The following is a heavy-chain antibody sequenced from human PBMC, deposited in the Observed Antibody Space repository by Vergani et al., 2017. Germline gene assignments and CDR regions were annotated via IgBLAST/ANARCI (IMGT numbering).Heavy chain of an antibody. J-gene: IGHJ6*02. CDR1: GGSISSYY. V-gene: IGHV4-59*01. D-gene: IGHD3-9*01. CDR3: ARVMDRDEASTGYRLEGMDI. Sequence: QVQLQESGPGLVKPSETLSLTCTVSGGSISSYYWSWIRQPPGKGLEWIGYIYSTGSTNYNPSLNSRVTMSVDTSKNQFSLKLRSVTAADTAVYFCARVMDRDEASTGYRLEGMDIWGQGTTVTISS. CDR2: IYSTGST.